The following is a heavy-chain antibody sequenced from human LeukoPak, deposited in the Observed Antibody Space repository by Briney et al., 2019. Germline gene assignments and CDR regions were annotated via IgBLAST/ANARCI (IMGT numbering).Heavy chain of an antibody. Sequence: GGSLRLSCAASGFTVNSTYMSWVRQAPGKGLEWVSVFYSADTTYYANSVKGRFTISRDNSKNMLYLQMNSLRAEDTAVYYCARRLLTGYYEFWGQGTLVTVSS. V-gene: IGHV3-66*01. CDR1: GFTVNSTY. D-gene: IGHD3-9*01. J-gene: IGHJ4*02. CDR3: ARRLLTGYYEF. CDR2: FYSADTT.